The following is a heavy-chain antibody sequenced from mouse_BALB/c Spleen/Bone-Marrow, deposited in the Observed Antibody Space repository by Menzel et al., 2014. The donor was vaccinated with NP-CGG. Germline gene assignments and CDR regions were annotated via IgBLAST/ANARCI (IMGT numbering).Heavy chain of an antibody. J-gene: IGHJ2*01. CDR1: GFNVKDTY. Sequence: VQLQQPGAELAKPGASVKLSCTASGFNVKDTYIHWVEQRPEQGLEWIGRIDPANGNTKYDPKFQGKATITADTSSNTAYLQLSSLTSEDTAVYYCASYVYGYYFDYWGQGTTLTVSS. CDR3: ASYVYGYYFDY. V-gene: IGHV14-3*02. D-gene: IGHD2-2*01. CDR2: IDPANGNT.